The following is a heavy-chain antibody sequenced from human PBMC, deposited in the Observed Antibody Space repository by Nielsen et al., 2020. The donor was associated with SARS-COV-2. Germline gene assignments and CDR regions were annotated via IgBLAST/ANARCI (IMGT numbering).Heavy chain of an antibody. J-gene: IGHJ4*02. CDR2: ISSSSSYI. D-gene: IGHD2-2*01. V-gene: IGHV3-21*04. CDR3: VSGGRPAD. CDR1: GFTFSSYS. Sequence: GESLKISCAASGFTFSSYSMNWVRQAPGKGLEWVSSISSSSSYIYYADSVKGRFTISRDNAKNSLYLQMSSLRVEDTAVYYCVSGGRPADWGQGTLVTVSS.